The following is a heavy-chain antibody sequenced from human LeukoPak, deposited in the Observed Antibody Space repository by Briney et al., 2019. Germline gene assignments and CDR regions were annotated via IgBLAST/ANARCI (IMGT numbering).Heavy chain of an antibody. Sequence: GGSLRLSCAASGFTFSRYALHWVRQAPGKGLEWVAIIWYDGSNKFYADSVKGRFTISRDNSKNTLYLQMNSLRAEDTAVYYCARVRGSVGLTASYIDYWGQGTLVTVSS. V-gene: IGHV3-33*08. CDR1: GFTFSRYA. CDR3: ARVRGSVGLTASYIDY. CDR2: IWYDGSNK. J-gene: IGHJ4*02. D-gene: IGHD3-10*01.